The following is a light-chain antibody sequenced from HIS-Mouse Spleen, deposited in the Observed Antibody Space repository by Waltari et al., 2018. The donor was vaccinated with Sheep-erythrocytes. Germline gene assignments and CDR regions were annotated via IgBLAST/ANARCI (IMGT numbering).Light chain of an antibody. CDR3: CSYAGSYNHV. V-gene: IGLV2-11*01. Sequence: QSALTQPRSVSGSPGQSVTISCTGTSSDVCGYKDVSWYQQHQGKAPKRMIYDVSKRPSGVPDRFSGSKSGNTASLTISGLQAEDEADYYCCSYAGSYNHVFATGTKVTVL. J-gene: IGLJ1*01. CDR2: DVS. CDR1: SSDVCGYKD.